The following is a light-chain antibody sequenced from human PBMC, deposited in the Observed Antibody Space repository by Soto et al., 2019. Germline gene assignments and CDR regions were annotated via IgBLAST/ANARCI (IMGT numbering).Light chain of an antibody. CDR3: LHYNSYTYT. Sequence: DFQMTQSPSTLSASVGDRVTITCRASQSISTWLAWYQQKPGKAPKVLIYKASSLEGGVPSRFSGSGSGTEFTLTINSLQPDDSATYYCLHYNSYTYTFGQGSKLEIK. V-gene: IGKV1-5*03. J-gene: IGKJ2*01. CDR1: QSISTW. CDR2: KAS.